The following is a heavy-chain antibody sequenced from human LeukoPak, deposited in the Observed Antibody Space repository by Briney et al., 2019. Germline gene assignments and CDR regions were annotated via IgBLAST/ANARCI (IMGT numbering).Heavy chain of an antibody. V-gene: IGHV3-53*01. Sequence: PGGSLRLSCVASGFSFRDYWMTWVRQAPGKGLEWVSISYSDTNTNYADSVKGRFTISRDTSQNTLSLQMNSLRAEDTAVYYCVRKNRDFNAAFDIWGQGTVVTVSA. J-gene: IGHJ3*02. D-gene: IGHD1-14*01. CDR2: SYSDTNT. CDR1: GFSFRDYW. CDR3: VRKNRDFNAAFDI.